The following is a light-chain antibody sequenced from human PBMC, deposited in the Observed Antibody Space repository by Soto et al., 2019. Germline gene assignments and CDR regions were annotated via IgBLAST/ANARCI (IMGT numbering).Light chain of an antibody. CDR3: QKYGSSPRT. Sequence: EIVLTQSPGTLSLSPGERATLSCSASQSVSSSYLAWYQQKPGQAPRLLIYGASSRATGIPDRFSGSGSGTDFTLTISRLEPEDFAVYYCQKYGSSPRTFGQGTKVDIK. CDR2: GAS. J-gene: IGKJ1*01. V-gene: IGKV3-20*01. CDR1: QSVSSSY.